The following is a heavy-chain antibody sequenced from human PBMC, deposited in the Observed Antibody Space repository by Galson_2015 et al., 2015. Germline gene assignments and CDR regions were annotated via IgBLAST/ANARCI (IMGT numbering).Heavy chain of an antibody. CDR3: ARASQDCTSSSCPYNY. J-gene: IGHJ4*02. V-gene: IGHV1-69*06. D-gene: IGHD2-2*01. CDR1: GGSFNIYA. CDR2: IIPLFGTP. Sequence: SVKVSCKASGGSFNIYAISWVRQAPGQGLQWVGGIIPLFGTPNYAQKFQGRVTITAEKSTSTAFMEVNSLTSDDTAIYYCARASQDCTSSSCPYNYWGQGTLVTVSS.